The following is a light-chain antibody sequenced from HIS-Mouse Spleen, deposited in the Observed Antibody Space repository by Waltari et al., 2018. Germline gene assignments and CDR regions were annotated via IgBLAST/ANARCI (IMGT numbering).Light chain of an antibody. CDR1: SLRSYY. Sequence: SSELTQDPAVSVALGQTVRITCQGDSLRSYYASWYQQKPGKAPVLVIWGKNNRPSGIPDRFSGSSSGNTASLTITGAQAEDEADYYCNSRDSSGNHYVFGTGTKVTVL. CDR2: GKN. CDR3: NSRDSSGNHYV. V-gene: IGLV3-19*01. J-gene: IGLJ1*01.